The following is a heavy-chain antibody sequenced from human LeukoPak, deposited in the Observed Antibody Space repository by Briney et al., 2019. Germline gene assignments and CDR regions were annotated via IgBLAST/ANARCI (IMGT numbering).Heavy chain of an antibody. Sequence: PGGSLRLSCAASGFTFSDYSMSWIRQAPGKGLEWVSYISCSGSTIYYADSVKGRFTISRDNAKNSLYLQMNSLRAEDTAVYYCARDGGGSYFYYYYGMDVWGQGTTVTVSS. CDR3: ARDGGGSYFYYYYGMDV. D-gene: IGHD1-26*01. CDR1: GFTFSDYS. V-gene: IGHV3-11*01. J-gene: IGHJ6*02. CDR2: ISCSGSTI.